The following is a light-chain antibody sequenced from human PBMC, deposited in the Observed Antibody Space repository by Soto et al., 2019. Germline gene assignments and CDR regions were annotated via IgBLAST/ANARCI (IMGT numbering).Light chain of an antibody. CDR2: GAS. V-gene: IGKV3-15*01. CDR3: QQYNNWPPWT. CDR1: QSVSSN. J-gene: IGKJ1*01. Sequence: EIVMTQSPATLSVSPGERATLSCRASQSVSSNLAWYQQKPGQAPRLLIYGASTRATGIPARLSGSGSGTEFTLTISSLQSEDFDYYYCQQYNNWPPWTFGQGTKVEIK.